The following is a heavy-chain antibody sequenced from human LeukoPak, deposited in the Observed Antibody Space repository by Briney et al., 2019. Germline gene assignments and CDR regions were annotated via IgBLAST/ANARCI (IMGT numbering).Heavy chain of an antibody. CDR1: GYSISSGYY. Sequence: TSETLSLTCTVSGYSISSGYYWGWIRQPPGKGLEWIGSIYHSGSTYYNPSLKSRVTISVDTSKNQFSLKLTSVTAADTAVYYCASLGSHDSWGQGTLVTVSS. CDR3: ASLGSHDS. CDR2: IYHSGST. V-gene: IGHV4-38-2*02. D-gene: IGHD7-27*01. J-gene: IGHJ4*02.